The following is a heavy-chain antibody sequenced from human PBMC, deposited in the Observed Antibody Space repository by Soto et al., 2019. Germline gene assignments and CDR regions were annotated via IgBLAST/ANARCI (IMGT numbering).Heavy chain of an antibody. Sequence: GGSLRLSCSASVSGFSFTTAWMGWVRQAPGKGLEWVANINEYGNDKYYADSVRGRFTISKDNAKNSLYLQMNSLRAEDTAVYYCAKAFQYSSSHYDYWGQGTLVTVSS. CDR1: VSGFSFTTAW. V-gene: IGHV3-7*05. CDR3: AKAFQYSSSHYDY. CDR2: INEYGNDK. J-gene: IGHJ4*02. D-gene: IGHD6-6*01.